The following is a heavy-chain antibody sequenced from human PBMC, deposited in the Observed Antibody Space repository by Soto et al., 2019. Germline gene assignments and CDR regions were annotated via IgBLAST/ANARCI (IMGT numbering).Heavy chain of an antibody. J-gene: IGHJ5*02. D-gene: IGHD6-19*01. V-gene: IGHV4-59*01. CDR2: IYDSGIT. Sequence: PSETLSLTCTVSDGSISSYYWSWIRRPPWKALEWIGYIYDSGITNYNPSLKSRVTISVDTSKNQFSLRLSSVTAADTAVYYCAREVSGWYWFDPWGQGTLVTVSS. CDR1: DGSISSYY. CDR3: AREVSGWYWFDP.